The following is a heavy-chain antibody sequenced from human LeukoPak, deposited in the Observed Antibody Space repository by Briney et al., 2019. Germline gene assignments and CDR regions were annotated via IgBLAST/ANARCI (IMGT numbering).Heavy chain of an antibody. CDR2: IYTSGST. Sequence: SETLSLTCAVYGGSFSGYYWSWIRQPAGKGLEWIGRIYTSGSTNYNPSLKSRVTMSVDTSKNQFSLKLSSVTAADTAVYYCARGTSSWHDPHFDYWGQGALVTVSS. D-gene: IGHD2-2*01. V-gene: IGHV4-59*10. CDR1: GGSFSGYY. CDR3: ARGTSSWHDPHFDY. J-gene: IGHJ4*02.